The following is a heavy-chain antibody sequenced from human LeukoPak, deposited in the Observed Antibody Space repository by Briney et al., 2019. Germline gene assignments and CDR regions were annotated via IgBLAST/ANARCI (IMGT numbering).Heavy chain of an antibody. CDR1: GFTFSSYW. V-gene: IGHV3-7*04. CDR2: IKYGGSEK. D-gene: IGHD5-18*01. J-gene: IGHJ4*02. CDR3: ARAEGYSYAFYFVY. Sequence: HPGGSLRLTCAASGFTFSSYWMTWVRQAPGKGLEWVANIKYGGSEKYYADSVKGRFTISRDNAKNSLYLQMNSLRAEDTAVDFCARAEGYSYAFYFVYWGQGTLVTVSS.